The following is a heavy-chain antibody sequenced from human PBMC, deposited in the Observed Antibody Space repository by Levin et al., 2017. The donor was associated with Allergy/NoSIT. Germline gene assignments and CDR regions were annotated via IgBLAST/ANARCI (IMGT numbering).Heavy chain of an antibody. D-gene: IGHD3-16*01. Sequence: RSGGSLRLSCTGSGFTGFSFGDYDMNWVRQVPGKGLQWVSGITWSGRVTGYADSVQGRFTISRDNAKNSLYLQINSLKAEDTAFYYCARESLGVSPPYFDSWGQGTLVTVSS. V-gene: IGHV3-20*04. J-gene: IGHJ4*02. CDR2: ITWSGRVT. CDR1: GFTGFSFGDYD. CDR3: ARESLGVSPPYFDS.